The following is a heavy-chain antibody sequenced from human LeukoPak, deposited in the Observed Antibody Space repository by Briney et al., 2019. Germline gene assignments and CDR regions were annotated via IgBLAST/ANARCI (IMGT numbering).Heavy chain of an antibody. CDR3: ASLYYYDSSGYYSVPGY. CDR1: GGSISSYY. CDR2: IYYSGST. D-gene: IGHD3-22*01. J-gene: IGHJ4*02. Sequence: SETLSLTCTVSGGSISSYYWSWIRQPPGKGLEWIGYIYYSGSTNYNPSLKSRVTISVDTSKNQFSLKLSSVTAADTAVYYCASLYYYDSSGYYSVPGYWGQGTLVTVSS. V-gene: IGHV4-59*01.